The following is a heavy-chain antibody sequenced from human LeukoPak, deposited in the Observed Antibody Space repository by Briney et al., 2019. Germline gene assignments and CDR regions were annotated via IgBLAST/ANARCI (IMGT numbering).Heavy chain of an antibody. CDR3: ARGLRGLYGMDV. V-gene: IGHV3-53*01. CDR2: IYSAGST. Sequence: GGSLRLSCAASGFTVSSNYMSWVRQAPGKGLEWVSVIYSAGSTYYADSVKGRFTIYRDNAKNMVYLQINSLRAEDTAVYYCARGLRGLYGMDVWGQGTTVTVSS. J-gene: IGHJ6*02. CDR1: GFTVSSNY. D-gene: IGHD2-21*01.